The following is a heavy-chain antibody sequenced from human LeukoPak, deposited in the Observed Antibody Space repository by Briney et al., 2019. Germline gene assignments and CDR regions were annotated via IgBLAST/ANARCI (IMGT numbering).Heavy chain of an antibody. Sequence: PGGSLRLSCAASGFTFSSYAMSWVRQAPGKGLEWISTISGSGVSTSYADSVKGRFTLSRDNSKNTLYLQMNSLRAEDTAVYYCASFSYGDYAGVDYWGQGTLVTVSS. V-gene: IGHV3-23*01. J-gene: IGHJ4*02. CDR2: ISGSGVST. D-gene: IGHD4-17*01. CDR3: ASFSYGDYAGVDY. CDR1: GFTFSSYA.